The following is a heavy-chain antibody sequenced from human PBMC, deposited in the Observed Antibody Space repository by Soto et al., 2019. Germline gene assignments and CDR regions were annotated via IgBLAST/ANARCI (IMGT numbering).Heavy chain of an antibody. Sequence: GGSLRLSCAASGFTFSSYSMNWVRQAPGKGLEWVSSISSSSSYIYYADSVKGRFTISRDNAKNSLYLQMSSLRAEDTAVYYCARELRLGYCSGGSCYSGNYFDYWGQGTLVTVSS. J-gene: IGHJ4*02. D-gene: IGHD2-15*01. V-gene: IGHV3-21*01. CDR3: ARELRLGYCSGGSCYSGNYFDY. CDR1: GFTFSSYS. CDR2: ISSSSSYI.